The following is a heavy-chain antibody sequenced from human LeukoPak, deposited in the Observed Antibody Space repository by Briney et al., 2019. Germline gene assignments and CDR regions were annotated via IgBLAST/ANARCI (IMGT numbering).Heavy chain of an antibody. V-gene: IGHV7-4-1*02. CDR3: ARVVRGSSVYRSYFDY. D-gene: IGHD3-22*01. J-gene: IGHJ4*02. CDR2: INTNTGNP. CDR1: GYTFTRYA. Sequence: ASVNVSCRASGYTFTRYAMHGVRQAPGQGLEGMGWINTNTGNPTKDHGFTGRFVFSLDTSVSTAYLQISSLKAEDIAVYYCARVVRGSSVYRSYFDYWGQGTLVTVSS.